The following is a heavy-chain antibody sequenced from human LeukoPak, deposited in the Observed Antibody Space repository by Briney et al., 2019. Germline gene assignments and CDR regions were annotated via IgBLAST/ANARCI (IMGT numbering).Heavy chain of an antibody. J-gene: IGHJ6*02. D-gene: IGHD2-15*01. CDR1: GYTFTSYA. Sequence: ASVKVSCKASGYTFTSYAMHWVRQAPGQGLEWMGWISAYNGNTNYAQKLQGRVTMTTDTSTSTAYMELRSLRSDDTAVYYCAILSYYYGMDVWGQGTTVTVSS. CDR2: ISAYNGNT. V-gene: IGHV1-18*01. CDR3: AILSYYYGMDV.